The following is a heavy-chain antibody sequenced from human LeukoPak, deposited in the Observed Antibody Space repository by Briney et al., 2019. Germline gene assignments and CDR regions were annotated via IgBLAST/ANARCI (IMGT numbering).Heavy chain of an antibody. CDR2: IYTSGST. D-gene: IGHD3-3*01. Sequence: SETLSLTCTVSGGSISSSSYYWGWIRQPAGKGLEWIGRIYTSGSTNYNPSLKSRVTMSVDTSKNQFSLKLSSVTAADTAVYYCARDLPNYDFWSGKQSYYFDYWGQGTLVTVSS. V-gene: IGHV4-61*02. CDR1: GGSISSSSYY. CDR3: ARDLPNYDFWSGKQSYYFDY. J-gene: IGHJ4*02.